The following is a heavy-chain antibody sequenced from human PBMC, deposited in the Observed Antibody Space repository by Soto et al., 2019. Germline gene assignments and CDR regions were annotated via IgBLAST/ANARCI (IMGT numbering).Heavy chain of an antibody. V-gene: IGHV3-7*01. CDR3: ARPGYSYGYHYFDY. D-gene: IGHD5-18*01. CDR2: IKPDGSEK. Sequence: PGGSLRLSCTTSGFTFSSYWISWVRQAPGKGLEWVANIKPDGSEKYYVDSVKGRFTISRDNAKNSLYLQMNSLRVEDTAVYYCARPGYSYGYHYFDYWGQGTLVTVSS. J-gene: IGHJ4*02. CDR1: GFTFSSYW.